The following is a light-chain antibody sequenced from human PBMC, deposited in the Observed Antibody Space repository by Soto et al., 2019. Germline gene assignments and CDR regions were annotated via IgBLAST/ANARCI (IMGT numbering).Light chain of an antibody. J-gene: IGLJ1*01. Sequence: QSVLTQPPSASGTPGQRVTISCSGSSSNIGSNTVNWYQQLPGTAPKLLIYSNNQRPSGVPDRFSGSKSGTSASLAISGLQSEDEADYYCAAWDDSLNYVFGTGTSSPS. V-gene: IGLV1-44*01. CDR2: SNN. CDR3: AAWDDSLNYV. CDR1: SSNIGSNT.